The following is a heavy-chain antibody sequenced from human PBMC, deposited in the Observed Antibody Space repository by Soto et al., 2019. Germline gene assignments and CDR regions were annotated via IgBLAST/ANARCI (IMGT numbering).Heavy chain of an antibody. V-gene: IGHV4-59*08. CDR3: ARMYSSSWAVEY. Sequence: SETLSLTCTVSGGSISSYYWSWIRQPPGKGLEWIGYIYYSGSTNYNPSLKSRVTISVDTSKNQFSLKLSSVTAADTAVYYCARMYSSSWAVEYWGQGTLVTVSS. CDR1: GGSISSYY. CDR2: IYYSGST. J-gene: IGHJ4*02. D-gene: IGHD6-13*01.